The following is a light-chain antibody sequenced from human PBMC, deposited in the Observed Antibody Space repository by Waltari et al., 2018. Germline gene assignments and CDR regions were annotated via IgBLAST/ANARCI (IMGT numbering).Light chain of an antibody. V-gene: IGKV1-39*01. J-gene: IGKJ1*01. CDR2: AAS. Sequence: DIQMTQSPSSLSASVGDRVTINCRASQSINTYLHWYQQKPGKAPKLLIFAASSLQSGVPSRFSGSGSGTDFTLTIRSLQPEDFATYYCQQTYNSPPWTFGQGTKVEIK. CDR3: QQTYNSPPWT. CDR1: QSINTY.